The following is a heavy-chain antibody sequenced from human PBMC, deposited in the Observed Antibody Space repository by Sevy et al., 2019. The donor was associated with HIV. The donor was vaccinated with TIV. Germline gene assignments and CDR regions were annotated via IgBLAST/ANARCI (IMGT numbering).Heavy chain of an antibody. V-gene: IGHV4-4*07. CDR1: GGSISSYY. CDR2: IYTSGST. CDR3: ARRYCSSTSCYKGEDAFDI. J-gene: IGHJ3*02. Sequence: SETLSLTCTVSGGSISSYYWSWIRQPAGKGLEWIGRIYTSGSTNYNPSLKSRVTMSVDTSKNQFSLKLSSVTAADTAVYYCARRYCSSTSCYKGEDAFDIWGQGTMVTVSS. D-gene: IGHD2-2*02.